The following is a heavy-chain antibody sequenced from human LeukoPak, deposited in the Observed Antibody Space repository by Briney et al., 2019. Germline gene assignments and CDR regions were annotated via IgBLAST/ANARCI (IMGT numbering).Heavy chain of an antibody. D-gene: IGHD2-15*01. J-gene: IGHJ3*02. CDR2: IYNSGST. CDR3: ARGGIADAFDI. V-gene: IGHV4-61*02. CDR1: GGSISSATYY. Sequence: SETLSLTCTVSGGSISSATYYWSWIRQPAGKGLEWIGRIYNSGSTNYNPSLKSRVTISVDTSKNEFSLKLSSVTAADTAVYYCARGGIADAFDIWGQGTMVTVSS.